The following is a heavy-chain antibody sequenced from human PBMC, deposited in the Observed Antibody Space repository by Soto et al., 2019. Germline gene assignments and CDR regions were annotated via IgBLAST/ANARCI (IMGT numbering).Heavy chain of an antibody. CDR3: ARSIEVENAFDI. CDR2: IYHSGST. D-gene: IGHD1-26*01. J-gene: IGHJ3*02. CDR1: GGSISSSNW. Sequence: QVQLQESGPGLVKPSGTLSLTCAVSGGSISSSNWWSWVRQPPGKGLEWIGEIYHSGSTNYNPSLKSRDTISVYKSKHQFSLRLSSVTAADTAVYCCARSIEVENAFDIWGPGTMVTVSS. V-gene: IGHV4-4*01.